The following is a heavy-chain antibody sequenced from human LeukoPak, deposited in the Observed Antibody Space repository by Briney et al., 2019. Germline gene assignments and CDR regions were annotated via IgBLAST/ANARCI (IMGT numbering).Heavy chain of an antibody. CDR2: IYYSGST. V-gene: IGHV4-39*07. CDR3: AREWASTRYCSSTSCERYFQH. CDR1: GGSISSSSYY. J-gene: IGHJ1*01. Sequence: SETLSLTCTVSGGSISSSSYYWGWIRQPPGKGLEWIGSIYYSGSTYYNPSLKSRVTISVDTSKNQFSLKLSSVTAADTAVYYCAREWASTRYCSSTSCERYFQHRGQGTLVTVSS. D-gene: IGHD2-2*01.